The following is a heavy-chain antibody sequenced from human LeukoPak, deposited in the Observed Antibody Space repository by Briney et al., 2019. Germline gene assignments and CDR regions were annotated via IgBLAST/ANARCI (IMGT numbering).Heavy chain of an antibody. D-gene: IGHD4-17*01. V-gene: IGHV4-4*02. CDR3: ARNGYYSADN. CDR2: IHRSGST. CDR1: GGSISNINNW. J-gene: IGHJ4*02. Sequence: SETLSLTCVVSGGSISNINNWWSWVRQPPGKGLEWIGEIHRSGSTNYNPSLKSRVTISMDQSKNQLSLKVSSVTAADTAVYYCARNGYYSADNWSLGTLVTVAS.